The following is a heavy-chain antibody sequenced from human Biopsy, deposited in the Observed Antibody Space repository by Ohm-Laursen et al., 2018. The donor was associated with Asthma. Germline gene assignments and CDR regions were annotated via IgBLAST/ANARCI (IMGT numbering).Heavy chain of an antibody. CDR3: ARVPTTLRYFDL. CDR2: ISYSGST. J-gene: IGHJ2*01. CDR1: GGSVSSGSYY. D-gene: IGHD2-15*01. V-gene: IGHV4-61*01. Sequence: SETLSLTCTVSGGSVSSGSYYWSWIRQPPGKGLAWVGYISYSGSTDYNPSLKSRLTISLDTSKNQFSLKLSYVTAADTAVYYCARVPTTLRYFDLWGRGTLVTVSS.